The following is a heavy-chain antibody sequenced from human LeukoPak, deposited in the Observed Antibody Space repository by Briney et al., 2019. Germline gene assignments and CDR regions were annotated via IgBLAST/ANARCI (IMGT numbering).Heavy chain of an antibody. D-gene: IGHD1-26*01. CDR3: AKEGSRENWYFDL. J-gene: IGHJ2*01. CDR1: GFTFGDYA. CDR2: ISWNSGSI. V-gene: IGHV3-9*01. Sequence: GGSLRLSCAASGFTFGDYAMHWVRQAPGKGLVWVSGISWNSGSIGYADSVKGRFTISRDNAKNSLYLQMSSLRAEDTALYYCAKEGSRENWYFDLWGRGTVVTVSS.